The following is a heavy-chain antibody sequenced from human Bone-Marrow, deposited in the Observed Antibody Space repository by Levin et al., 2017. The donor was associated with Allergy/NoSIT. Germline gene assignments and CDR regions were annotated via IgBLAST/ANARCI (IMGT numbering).Heavy chain of an antibody. CDR1: AYTFVAYY. Sequence: ASVKVSCKTSAYTFVAYYIHWVRQAPGQGLEWVGRINSYTGASDFAQKFQGRVTMTRDTSFRTAYLEVTSLTPDDTAVYYCARARGSTHFGVSFVFEWWGQGTQVTVYS. D-gene: IGHD3-3*01. CDR2: INSYTGAS. V-gene: IGHV1-2*06. J-gene: IGHJ4*02. CDR3: ARARGSTHFGVSFVFEW.